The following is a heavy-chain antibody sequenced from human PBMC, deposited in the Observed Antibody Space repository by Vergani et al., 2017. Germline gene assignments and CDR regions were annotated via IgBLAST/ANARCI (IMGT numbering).Heavy chain of an antibody. D-gene: IGHD5-12*01. CDR2: ISGSGGST. CDR1: GFTFSSYA. J-gene: IGHJ3*02. CDR3: AKYIVVTMGDDEADAFDI. Sequence: EVQLVESGGGLVQPGGSLRLSCAASGFTFSSYAMSWVRQAPGKGLEWVSAISGSGGSTYYADSVKGRFTISRDNSKNTLYLQMNSLRAEDTAVYYCAKYIVVTMGDDEADAFDIWGQGTMVTVSS. V-gene: IGHV3-23*04.